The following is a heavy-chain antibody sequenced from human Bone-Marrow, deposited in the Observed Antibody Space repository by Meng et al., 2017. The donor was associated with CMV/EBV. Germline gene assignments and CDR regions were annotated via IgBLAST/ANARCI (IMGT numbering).Heavy chain of an antibody. CDR2: ISSSSSYI. CDR1: GFTFSSYS. D-gene: IGHD3-16*01. J-gene: IGHJ4*02. CDR3: ARAYPSRGFDY. Sequence: GESLKISCVASGFTFSSYSMNWVRQAPGKGLEWVSSISSSSSYIYYADSVKGRFTISRDNAKNSLYLQMNSLRAEDTAVYYCARAYPSRGFDYWGQGTLVTVSS. V-gene: IGHV3-21*01.